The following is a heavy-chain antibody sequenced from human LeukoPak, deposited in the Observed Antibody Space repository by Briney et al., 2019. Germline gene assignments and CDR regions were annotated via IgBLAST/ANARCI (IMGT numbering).Heavy chain of an antibody. CDR1: GGSISSTNW. CDR3: ARDRYPSMDV. D-gene: IGHD2-2*02. V-gene: IGHV4-4*02. J-gene: IGHJ6*02. CDR2: ISLTGET. Sequence: SETLSLTCGVSGGSISSTNWWSWVRQPPGQGLEWIGEISLTGETNYNPSLKSRVTISVDTSKNQFSLKLSSVTAADTAVYYCARDRYPSMDVWGQGTTVTVSS.